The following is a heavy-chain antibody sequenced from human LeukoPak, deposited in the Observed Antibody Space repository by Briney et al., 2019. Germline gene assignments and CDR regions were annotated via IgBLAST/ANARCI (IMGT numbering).Heavy chain of an antibody. Sequence: ASVSVSSTASGYTFTGYYMHWVRQAPGQGGEWMGWMNPNSGGTDYAQKFQGRVTITRDTSISTAYMEVSRLRSDDTAVYYCARDYYDSSGYSRFDPWGQGTLVTVSS. V-gene: IGHV1-2*02. CDR2: MNPNSGGT. CDR1: GYTFTGYY. J-gene: IGHJ5*02. CDR3: ARDYYDSSGYSRFDP. D-gene: IGHD3-22*01.